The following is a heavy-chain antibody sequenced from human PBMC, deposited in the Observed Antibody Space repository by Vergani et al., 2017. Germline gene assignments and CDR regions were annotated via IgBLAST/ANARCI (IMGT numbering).Heavy chain of an antibody. CDR3: ARVRDDYYDSSGGFYYFDY. V-gene: IGHV1-2*02. CDR2: INPNSGGT. J-gene: IGHJ4*02. D-gene: IGHD3-22*01. CDR1: GYTFTGYY. Sequence: QVQLVQSGAEVKKPGASVKVSCKASGYTFTGYYMHWVRQAPGQGLEWMGWINPNSGGTNYAQKFQGRVTMTRDTSISTAYMELSRQRSDDTAVYYFARVRDDYYDSSGGFYYFDYWGQGTLVTVSS.